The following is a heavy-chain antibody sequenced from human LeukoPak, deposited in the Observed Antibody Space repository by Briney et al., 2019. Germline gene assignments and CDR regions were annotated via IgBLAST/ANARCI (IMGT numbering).Heavy chain of an antibody. CDR1: GGSISSGDYY. V-gene: IGHV4-30-4*01. CDR2: IYYSGST. Sequence: SETLSLTCTVSGGSISSGDYYWSWLRQPPGKGLEWIGYIYYSGSTYYNPSLKSRVTISVDTSKNQFSLKLSSVTAADTAVYYCARVPQNYYDSSGRIYYYYGMDVWGQGTTVTVSS. J-gene: IGHJ6*02. CDR3: ARVPQNYYDSSGRIYYYYGMDV. D-gene: IGHD3-22*01.